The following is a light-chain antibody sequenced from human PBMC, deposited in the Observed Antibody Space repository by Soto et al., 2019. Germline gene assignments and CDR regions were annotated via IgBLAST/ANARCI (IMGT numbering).Light chain of an antibody. CDR1: QSVSSTY. CDR2: GAP. J-gene: IGKJ1*01. V-gene: IGKV3-20*01. Sequence: EVVLTQSPGTLSLYPGERATFSCRASQSVSSTYIAWYQRKRGQSPRRLIYGAPISATGIPDRFSGSGSGTDFPLTIRRLEPEDFVVYYCQQDSSSCTFGQGTKVDIK. CDR3: QQDSSSCT.